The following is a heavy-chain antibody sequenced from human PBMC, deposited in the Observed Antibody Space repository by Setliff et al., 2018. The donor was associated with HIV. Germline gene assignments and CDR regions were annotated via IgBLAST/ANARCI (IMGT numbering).Heavy chain of an antibody. CDR2: ISRDSDRI. CDR3: ARVTTGTTAGDY. Sequence: GGSLRLSCAASGFTFSPYEMTWVRQAPGKGLECISYISRDSDRIHYADSVKGRFTVSRDNAKNSLFLQMHSLRAEDTAVYYCARVTTGTTAGDYWGQGTLVTVSS. J-gene: IGHJ4*02. D-gene: IGHD1-1*01. CDR1: GFTFSPYE. V-gene: IGHV3-48*03.